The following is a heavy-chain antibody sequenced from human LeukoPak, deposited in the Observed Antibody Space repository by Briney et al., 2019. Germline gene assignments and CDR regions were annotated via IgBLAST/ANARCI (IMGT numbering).Heavy chain of an antibody. J-gene: IGHJ5*02. CDR3: ARLDYGDWGSFDP. D-gene: IGHD4-17*01. Sequence: SETLSLTCTVSGGSISSSSYYWGWIRQPPGKGLEWIGSIYYSGSTYYNPSLKSRVTISVDTSKNQFSLKLSSVTAADTAVYYCARLDYGDWGSFDPWGQGTLATVSS. CDR2: IYYSGST. V-gene: IGHV4-39*01. CDR1: GGSISSSSYY.